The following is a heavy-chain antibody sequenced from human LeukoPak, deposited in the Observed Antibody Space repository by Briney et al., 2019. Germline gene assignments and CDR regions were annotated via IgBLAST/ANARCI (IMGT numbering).Heavy chain of an antibody. J-gene: IGHJ5*02. CDR2: IYHSGST. CDR1: GGSISSGGYS. CDR3: VRGSNWFDP. V-gene: IGHV4-30-2*01. Sequence: PSQTLSLTCAVSGGSISSGGYSWSWIRQPPGKGLEWIGYIYHSGSTYYNPSLKSRVTISVDRSKNQFSLKLSSVTAADTAVYYCVRGSNWFDPWGQGTLVTVSS.